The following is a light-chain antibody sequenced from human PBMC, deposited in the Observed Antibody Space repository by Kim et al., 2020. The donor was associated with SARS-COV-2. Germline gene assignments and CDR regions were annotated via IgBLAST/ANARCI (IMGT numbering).Light chain of an antibody. CDR2: DVL. CDR1: RSDVGGFNY. CDR3: ASFTSHSTFV. Sequence: QSALTQPASVSGSPGQSITISCMGTRSDVGGFNYVSWYQHLPGKAPKLMIYDVLKRPSGVSDRFSGSKSDNTASLTISGLRSEDEADYYCASFTSHSTFVFGTGTKVTVL. J-gene: IGLJ1*01. V-gene: IGLV2-14*03.